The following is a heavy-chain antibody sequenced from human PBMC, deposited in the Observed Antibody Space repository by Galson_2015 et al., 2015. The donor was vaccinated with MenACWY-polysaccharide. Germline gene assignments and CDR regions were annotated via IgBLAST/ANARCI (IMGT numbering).Heavy chain of an antibody. Sequence: SLRLSCAASGFTFSSYAMSWVRQAPGKGLEWVSAISGSGGSTYYADSVKGRFTISRDNSKNTLYLQMNSLRAEDTAVYYCASMTLYSGSYEYYYYGMDVWGQGTTVTASS. V-gene: IGHV3-23*01. D-gene: IGHD1-26*01. CDR3: ASMTLYSGSYEYYYYGMDV. J-gene: IGHJ6*02. CDR1: GFTFSSYA. CDR2: ISGSGGST.